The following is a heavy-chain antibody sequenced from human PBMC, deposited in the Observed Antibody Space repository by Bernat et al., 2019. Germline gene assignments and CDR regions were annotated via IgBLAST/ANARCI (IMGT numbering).Heavy chain of an antibody. CDR2: ISSSSSYT. J-gene: IGHJ4*02. CDR3: ARARGYCSGGSCYPDY. D-gene: IGHD2-15*01. Sequence: QVQLVESGGGLVKPGGSLRLSCAASGFTFSDYYMSWIRQAPGKGLEWVSYISSSSSYTNYADSVKGRFTISRDNAKNSLYLQMNSLRAEDTAVYYCARARGYCSGGSCYPDYWGQGILVTVSS. V-gene: IGHV3-11*05. CDR1: GFTFSDYY.